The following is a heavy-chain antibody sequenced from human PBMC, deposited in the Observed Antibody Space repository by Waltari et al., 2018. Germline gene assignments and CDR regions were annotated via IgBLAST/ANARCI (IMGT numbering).Heavy chain of an antibody. CDR2: MNPNSGNT. D-gene: IGHD6-13*01. CDR3: AGGIAAAKN. Sequence: QVQLVQSGAEVKKPGASVKVSCKASGYTFTSYDINWVRQATGQGLEWMGWMNPNSGNTGYAQKFQGRFTIPRDNAKNSLYLQMNSLRAEDTAVYYCAGGIAAAKNWGQGTLVTVSS. J-gene: IGHJ4*02. CDR1: GYTFTSYD. V-gene: IGHV1-8*02.